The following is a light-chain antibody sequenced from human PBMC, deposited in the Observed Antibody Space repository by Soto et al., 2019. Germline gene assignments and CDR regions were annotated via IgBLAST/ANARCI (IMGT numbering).Light chain of an antibody. Sequence: IQMTQSPSTLSASVGDRVTITCRASQGISSYLAWHQQKPGKAPKLLIYAASTLQSGVPSRFSGSGSGTDFTLTISCLQSEDFATYYCQQYYSYPRTFGQGTKVAI. J-gene: IGKJ1*01. V-gene: IGKV1-8*01. CDR3: QQYYSYPRT. CDR2: AAS. CDR1: QGISSY.